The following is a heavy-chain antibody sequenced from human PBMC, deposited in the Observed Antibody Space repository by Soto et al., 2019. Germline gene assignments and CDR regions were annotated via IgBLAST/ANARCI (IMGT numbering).Heavy chain of an antibody. Sequence: EVTLVESGGGLVQPGGSLRLSCAASGYVFSSYWMHWVRQAPGKGLVWVSRVNSDGSGTTYAGSVNGRYTISRDNAKNTLYLQMNGLRVEDTAVYYCAREVQGSRYFDLWGRGTLVTVSS. V-gene: IGHV3-74*01. CDR3: AREVQGSRYFDL. CDR2: VNSDGSGT. CDR1: GYVFSSYW. J-gene: IGHJ2*01.